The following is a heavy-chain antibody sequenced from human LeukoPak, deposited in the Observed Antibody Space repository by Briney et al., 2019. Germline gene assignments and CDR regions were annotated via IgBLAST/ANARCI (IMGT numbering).Heavy chain of an antibody. V-gene: IGHV3-48*03. CDR1: GFTFSSYE. CDR3: ARDLHYYVAMDV. J-gene: IGHJ6*02. Sequence: GGSLRLSCAASGFTFSSYEMNWVRQAPGKGLEWVSYILNSGTTTYYADSVKGRFTISGDNAKNSLYLQMNSLRAEDTGVYYCARDLHYYVAMDVWGQGTTVTVSS. D-gene: IGHD3-10*02. CDR2: ILNSGTTT.